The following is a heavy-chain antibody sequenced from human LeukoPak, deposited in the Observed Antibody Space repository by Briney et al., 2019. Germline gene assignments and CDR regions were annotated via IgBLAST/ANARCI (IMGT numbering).Heavy chain of an antibody. Sequence: GGSLRLSCAASGFTFSSYAMHWVRQAPGKGLEWVAVISYDGSNKYYADSVKGRFTISRDNSKNTLYLQMNRLRAEDTAVYYCARERSSVTAYNWFDPWGQGTLVTVSS. CDR1: GFTFSSYA. CDR2: ISYDGSNK. D-gene: IGHD2-21*02. CDR3: ARERSSVTAYNWFDP. V-gene: IGHV3-30*01. J-gene: IGHJ5*02.